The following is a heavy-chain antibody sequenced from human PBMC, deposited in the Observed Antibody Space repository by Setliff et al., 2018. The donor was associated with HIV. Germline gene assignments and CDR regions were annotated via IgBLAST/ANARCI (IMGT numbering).Heavy chain of an antibody. J-gene: IGHJ6*03. CDR2: MNPDSRNT. Sequence: ASVKVSCKPSGYTFSSYDINWVRQAAGQGLEWMGWMNPDSRNTGYAQRFEGRVTLTWGTSISTAYLELNHLKSDDTAVYYCARARTDYYDRRRRSHYYIDVWARGATVTVS. CDR3: ARARTDYYDRRRRSHYYIDV. V-gene: IGHV1-8*02. D-gene: IGHD3-22*01. CDR1: GYTFSSYD.